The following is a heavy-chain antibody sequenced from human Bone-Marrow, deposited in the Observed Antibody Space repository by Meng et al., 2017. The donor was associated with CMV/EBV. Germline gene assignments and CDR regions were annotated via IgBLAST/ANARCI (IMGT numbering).Heavy chain of an antibody. CDR1: GFTFSSYS. Sequence: GESLKISCAASGFTFSSYSMNWVRQAPGKGLEWVASISSSSSYIYYADSVKGRFTISRDKAKNSLYLQMNSLRAEDTAVYYCARDWYSSSWYDHGGIDVWGQGTTVTVSS. V-gene: IGHV3-21*01. CDR3: ARDWYSSSWYDHGGIDV. CDR2: ISSSSSYI. D-gene: IGHD6-13*01. J-gene: IGHJ6*02.